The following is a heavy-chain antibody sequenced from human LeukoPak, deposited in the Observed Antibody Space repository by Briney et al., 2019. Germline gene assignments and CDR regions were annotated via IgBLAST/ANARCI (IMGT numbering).Heavy chain of an antibody. CDR2: INTNTGNP. CDR3: ARVPDPDYYYYYYMDV. J-gene: IGHJ6*03. CDR1: AYTFTSYA. Sequence: GASVKVSCKASAYTFTSYAMNLVRQAPGQGLEWMGWINTNTGNPTYAQGFTGRFVFSLDTSVSTAYLQISSLKAEDTAVYYCARVPDPDYYYYYYMDVWGKGTTVTVSS. D-gene: IGHD1-1*01. V-gene: IGHV7-4-1*02.